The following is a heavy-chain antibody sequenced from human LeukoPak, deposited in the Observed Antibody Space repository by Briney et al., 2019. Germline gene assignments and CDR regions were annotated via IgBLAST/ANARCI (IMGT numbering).Heavy chain of an antibody. CDR2: INPSGGST. Sequence: ASVKVSCKASGYTFTSYYMHWVRQAPGRGLEWMGIINPSGGSTSYAQKFQGRVTMTRDTSTSTVYMELSSLRSEDTTVYYCARDYFGSGSYYQYNYYGMDVWGQGTTVAVSS. CDR1: GYTFTSYY. V-gene: IGHV1-46*01. CDR3: ARDYFGSGSYYQYNYYGMDV. D-gene: IGHD3-10*01. J-gene: IGHJ6*02.